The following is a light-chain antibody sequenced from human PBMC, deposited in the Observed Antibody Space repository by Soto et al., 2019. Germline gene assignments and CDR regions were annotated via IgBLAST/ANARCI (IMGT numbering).Light chain of an antibody. Sequence: DIQMTQSPSTLSGSVGDRVTITCRASQTISSWLAWYQQKPGKAPKLLIYKASTLKSGVPSRFSGSGSGTEFTLTISSLQPDDFATYYCQHYNSYSPPWTFGQGTKVDIK. J-gene: IGKJ1*01. CDR2: KAS. V-gene: IGKV1-5*03. CDR3: QHYNSYSPPWT. CDR1: QTISSW.